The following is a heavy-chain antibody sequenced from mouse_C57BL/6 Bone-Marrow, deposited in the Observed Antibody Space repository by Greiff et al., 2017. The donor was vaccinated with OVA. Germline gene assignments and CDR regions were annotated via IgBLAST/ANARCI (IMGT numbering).Heavy chain of an antibody. Sequence: EVKVVESGGGLVQPKGSLKLSCAASGFSFNTYAMNWVRQAPGKGLEWVARIRSKSNNYATYYADSVKDRFTISRDDSESMLYLQMNNLKTEDTAMYYCVRSSGYPFDYWGQGTTLTVSS. CDR2: IRSKSNNYAT. CDR3: VRSSGYPFDY. CDR1: GFSFNTYA. V-gene: IGHV10-1*01. D-gene: IGHD3-2*02. J-gene: IGHJ2*01.